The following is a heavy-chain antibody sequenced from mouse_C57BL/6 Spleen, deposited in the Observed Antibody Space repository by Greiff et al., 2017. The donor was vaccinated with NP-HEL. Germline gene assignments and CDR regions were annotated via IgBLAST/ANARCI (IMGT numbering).Heavy chain of an antibody. D-gene: IGHD2-4*01. CDR1: GYAFSSSW. CDR3: ARYDYDGPYYAMDY. CDR2: IYPGDGDT. V-gene: IGHV1-82*01. Sequence: QVQLQQSGPELVKPGASVKISCKASGYAFSSSWMNWVKQRPGKGLEWIGRIYPGDGDTNYNGKFKGKATLTADKSSSTAYMQLSSLTSEDSAVYFCARYDYDGPYYAMDYWGQGTSVTVSS. J-gene: IGHJ4*01.